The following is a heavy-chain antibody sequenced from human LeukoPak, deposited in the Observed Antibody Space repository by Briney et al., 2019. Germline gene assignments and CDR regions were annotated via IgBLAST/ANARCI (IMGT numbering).Heavy chain of an antibody. D-gene: IGHD6-6*01. CDR2: ISAYNGNT. V-gene: IGHV1-18*04. CDR3: ARVPTMYSSSSYNWFDP. CDR1: GYTFTSYY. Sequence: ASVKVSCKASGYTFTSYYMHWVRQAPGQGLEWMGWISAYNGNTNYAQKLQGRVTMTTDTSTSTAYMELRSLRSDDTAVYYCARVPTMYSSSSYNWFDPWGQGTLVTVSS. J-gene: IGHJ5*02.